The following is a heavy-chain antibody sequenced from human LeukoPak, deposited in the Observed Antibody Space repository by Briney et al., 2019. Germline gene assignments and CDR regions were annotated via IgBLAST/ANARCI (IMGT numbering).Heavy chain of an antibody. CDR3: ARLQGEWFDP. J-gene: IGHJ5*02. V-gene: IGHV4-59*08. Sequence: SETLSLTCTVSGASISSYYWSWIRQPPGKGLEWIGYSHYSGSSNYNPSLKSRVTISVDTSKNQFSLKLSSVTAADTAVYYCARLQGEWFDPWGQGTLVTVSS. D-gene: IGHD2-21*01. CDR1: GASISSYY. CDR2: SHYSGSS.